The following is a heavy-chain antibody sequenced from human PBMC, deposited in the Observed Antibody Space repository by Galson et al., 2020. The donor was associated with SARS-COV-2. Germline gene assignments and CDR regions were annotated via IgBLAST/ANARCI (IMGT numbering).Heavy chain of an antibody. CDR2: IKSKANSYAT. D-gene: IGHD2-2*01. CDR3: TSGYCSSSTCYPEVDP. J-gene: IGHJ5*02. Sequence: QLGESLKISCAASGFTFSGSAIHWLRQASGKGLEWVGRIKSKANSYATAYAASVKGRFTMSRDDSKNTAYLQMNSLKTEDTALYYCTSGYCSSSTCYPEVDPLGQGTLVTVSS. V-gene: IGHV3-73*01. CDR1: GFTFSGSA.